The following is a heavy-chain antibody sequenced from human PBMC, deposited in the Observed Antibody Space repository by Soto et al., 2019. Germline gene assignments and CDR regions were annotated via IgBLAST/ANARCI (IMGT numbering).Heavy chain of an antibody. V-gene: IGHV4-34*01. J-gene: IGHJ4*02. D-gene: IGHD3-22*01. CDR2: INHSGST. Sequence: QVQLQQWGAGLLKPSETLSLTCAVYGGSFSGYYWSWIRQPPGKGLEWIGEINHSGSTNYNPSLKVRVTISVDTSKNQFSLKLSSVTAADTAVYYCAREIYYYDRSRPIDYWGQGTLVTVSS. CDR3: AREIYYYDRSRPIDY. CDR1: GGSFSGYY.